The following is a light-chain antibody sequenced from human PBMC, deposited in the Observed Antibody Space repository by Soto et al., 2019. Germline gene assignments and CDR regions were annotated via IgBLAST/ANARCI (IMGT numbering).Light chain of an antibody. CDR1: QSVSSNY. CDR2: GAS. CDR3: QQYGSSPPT. J-gene: IGKJ1*01. Sequence: EIVLTQSPGTLSLSPGERATLSCRASQSVSSNYLAWYRRKPGQAPSLLIYGASTRATGIPGRFSGSGSGTDFTLTITRLEPEGFAVYYCQQYGSSPPTFGRGTKVEFK. V-gene: IGKV3-20*01.